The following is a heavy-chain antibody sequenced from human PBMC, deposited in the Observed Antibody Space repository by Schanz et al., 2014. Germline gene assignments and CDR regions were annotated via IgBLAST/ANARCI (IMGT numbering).Heavy chain of an antibody. D-gene: IGHD4-17*01. CDR2: VSRSTPDI. Sequence: EVQLVQSGGGLVQPGGSLRLSCAASGFTFSTHAMSWVRQAPGKGLEWVSYVSRSTPDIYYADSVKGRFTMSRDNAKNSVFLQMNSLRAEDTAVYYCARKMKLGVYGGKGHDSLDIWGQGTMVTVSS. CDR3: ARKMKLGVYGGKGHDSLDI. V-gene: IGHV3-48*01. CDR1: GFTFSTHA. J-gene: IGHJ3*02.